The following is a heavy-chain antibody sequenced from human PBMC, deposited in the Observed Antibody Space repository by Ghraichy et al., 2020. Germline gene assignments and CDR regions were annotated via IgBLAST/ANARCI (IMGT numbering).Heavy chain of an antibody. D-gene: IGHD1-7*01. V-gene: IGHV4-59*01. J-gene: IGHJ4*02. CDR3: ARGNNWNSLDY. Sequence: GSLRLSCTVSGGSISSYYWSWIRQPPGKGLEWIGYIYYTGSTNYNPSLKSRVTISLDTSKNQFSLKLSSVTAADTAVYYCARGNNWNSLDYWGQGTLVTVSS. CDR2: IYYTGST. CDR1: GGSISSYY.